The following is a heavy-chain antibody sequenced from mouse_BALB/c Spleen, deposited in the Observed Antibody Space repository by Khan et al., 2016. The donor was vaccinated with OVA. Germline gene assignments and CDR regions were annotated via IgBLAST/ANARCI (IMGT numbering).Heavy chain of an antibody. CDR1: GFSLSRYS. Sequence: QVQLKESGPGLVAPSQSLSITCTVSGFSLSRYSVHWVRQPPGKGLEWLCIMWSGGSTDSNSALKSRLSISKDNSESQVFLKMNRLQTEDSVMYSCAGDRDGGSYGYFDVWGAGTTVTVSS. V-gene: IGHV2-6-4*01. CDR2: MWSGGST. CDR3: AGDRDGGSYGYFDV. J-gene: IGHJ1*01. D-gene: IGHD2-14*01.